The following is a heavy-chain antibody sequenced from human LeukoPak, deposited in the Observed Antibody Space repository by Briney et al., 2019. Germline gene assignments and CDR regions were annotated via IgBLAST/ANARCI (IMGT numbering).Heavy chain of an antibody. CDR3: ARATTVTIRYFDS. J-gene: IGHJ4*01. CDR1: SGSFSGSGYF. V-gene: IGHV4-31*03. Sequence: SETLSLTCTLSSGSFSGSGYFYNWIRQPPGKGLEWIGYISYSGTTYYNPSLKSRAIVTADMSKSQFSLKLNSVTAADTAVYYCARATTVTIRYFDSWGQGTLVTVTS. CDR2: ISYSGTT. D-gene: IGHD4-17*01.